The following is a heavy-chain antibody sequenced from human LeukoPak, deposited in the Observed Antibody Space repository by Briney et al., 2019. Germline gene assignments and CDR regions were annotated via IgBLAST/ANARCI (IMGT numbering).Heavy chain of an antibody. CDR2: IRSKANSYAT. CDR1: GFTFSGSA. V-gene: IGHV3-73*01. CDR3: TRLCGGDCYGKWHWFDP. Sequence: GGSLKLSCAASGFTFSGSAMHWVRQASGKGLEWVGRIRSKANSYATAYAASVKGRFTISRDDSKNTAYLQMNSLKTEDTAVYYCTRLCGGDCYGKWHWFDPWGQGTLVTVSS. D-gene: IGHD2-21*01. J-gene: IGHJ5*02.